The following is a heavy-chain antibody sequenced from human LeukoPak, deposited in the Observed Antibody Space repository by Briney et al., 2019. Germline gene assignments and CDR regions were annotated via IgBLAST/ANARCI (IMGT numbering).Heavy chain of an antibody. D-gene: IGHD1-1*01. CDR2: IYTSGST. CDR3: ARDSVEGY. CDR1: GGSMGGYS. J-gene: IGHJ4*02. Sequence: SETLSLTCTVSGGSMGGYSWSWVRQPAGKGLEWIGPIYTSGSTNYNPSLKSRVTMSVDTSKNQFSLRLSSVTAADTGVYYCARDSVEGYWGQGTLVTVSS. V-gene: IGHV4-4*07.